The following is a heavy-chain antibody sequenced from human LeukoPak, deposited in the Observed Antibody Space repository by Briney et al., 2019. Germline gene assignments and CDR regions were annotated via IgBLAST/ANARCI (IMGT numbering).Heavy chain of an antibody. V-gene: IGHV4-34*01. CDR3: ARAIVVVPAASDSHYYGMDV. CDR2: INHSGST. CDR1: GGSFSGYY. D-gene: IGHD2-2*01. Sequence: SGTLSLTCAVYGGSFSGYYWSWIRQPPGKGLEWIGEINHSGSTNYNPSLKSRVTISVDTSKNQFSLKLSSVTAADTAVYYCARAIVVVPAASDSHYYGMDVWGQGTTVTVSS. J-gene: IGHJ6*02.